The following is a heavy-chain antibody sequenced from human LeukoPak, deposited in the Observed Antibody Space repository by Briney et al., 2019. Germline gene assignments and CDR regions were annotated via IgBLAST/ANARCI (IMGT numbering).Heavy chain of an antibody. D-gene: IGHD1-26*01. CDR1: GGTFSSYA. V-gene: IGHV1-69*13. Sequence: SVKVSCKASGGTFSSYAISWVRQAPGQGLEWMGWIIPIFGTANYAQKFQGRVTITADESTSTAYMELSSLRSEDTAVYYCARRSGNSGSYYLAFDIWGQGTMVTVSS. CDR3: ARRSGNSGSYYLAFDI. J-gene: IGHJ3*02. CDR2: IIPIFGTA.